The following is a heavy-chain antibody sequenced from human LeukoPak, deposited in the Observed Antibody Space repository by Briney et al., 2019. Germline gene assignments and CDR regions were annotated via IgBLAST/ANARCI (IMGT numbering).Heavy chain of an antibody. D-gene: IGHD3-10*01. CDR2: IKHDGSED. J-gene: IGHJ4*02. CDR3: AGSMVRGVPFDY. Sequence: PGGSLRLSCAASGFTFSNYWMTWVRQAPGKGLEWVANIKHDGSEDYYLDSVKGRFTISRDNSKNTLYLQMNSLRAEDTAVYYCAGSMVRGVPFDYWGQGTLVTVSS. CDR1: GFTFSNYW. V-gene: IGHV3-7*03.